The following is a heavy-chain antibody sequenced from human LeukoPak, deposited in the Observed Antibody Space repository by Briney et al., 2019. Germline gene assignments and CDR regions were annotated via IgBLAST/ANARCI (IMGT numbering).Heavy chain of an antibody. D-gene: IGHD6-19*01. Sequence: SETLSLTCAVYGGSFGGYYWSWIRQPPGKGLEWIGEINHSGSTNYNPSLKSRVTISVDTSKNQFSLKLSSVTAADTAVYYCARGLVAVAGRGGYGYWGQGTLVTVSS. CDR2: INHSGST. J-gene: IGHJ4*02. CDR3: ARGLVAVAGRGGYGY. V-gene: IGHV4-34*01. CDR1: GGSFGGYY.